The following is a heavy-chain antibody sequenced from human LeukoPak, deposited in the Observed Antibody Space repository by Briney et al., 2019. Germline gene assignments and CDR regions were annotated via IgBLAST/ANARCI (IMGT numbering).Heavy chain of an antibody. J-gene: IGHJ4*02. D-gene: IGHD2-2*01. V-gene: IGHV3-23*01. Sequence: GGSLRLSCAASGFIFSSYSMSWVRQAPGKGLEWVSVITGSGGNTYYADSVKGRFTISRDNSKNTLYLQMNSLRAEDTAVYYCARDSTFDYWGQGTLVTVSS. CDR3: ARDSTFDY. CDR2: ITGSGGNT. CDR1: GFIFSSYS.